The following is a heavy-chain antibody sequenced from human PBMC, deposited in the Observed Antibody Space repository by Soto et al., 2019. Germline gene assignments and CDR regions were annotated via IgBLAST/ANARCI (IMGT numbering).Heavy chain of an antibody. J-gene: IGHJ4*02. CDR3: AQSTGRGYSYVG. D-gene: IGHD5-18*01. CDR2: IYWDVDK. V-gene: IGHV2-5*02. Sequence: QITLKESGPTLVKPTQTLTLTCTFSGFSLSTSGVGVGWIRQPPGKALEWLAFIYWDVDKRYSPSLKSWLTNTNDTSKNQVVLTMTNMDPVDTATYYFAQSTGRGYSYVGWGQGTLVTVSS. CDR1: GFSLSTSGVG.